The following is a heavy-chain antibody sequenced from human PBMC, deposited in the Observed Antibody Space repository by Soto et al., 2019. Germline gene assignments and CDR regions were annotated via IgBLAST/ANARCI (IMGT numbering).Heavy chain of an antibody. CDR2: SIPVFGTA. J-gene: IGHJ4*02. D-gene: IGHD6-13*01. CDR3: AIPLPKQQLVRGAFDH. CDR1: GGTFRNYA. Sequence: QVQLVQSGAEVKKPGSSVKLSCKTSGGTFRNYAINWVRQAPGQGLEWMGGSIPVFGTANYAQTFQGRFTITADESTSTAYMELSSLRSEDTAVYYCAIPLPKQQLVRGAFDHWGQGTLVTVAP. V-gene: IGHV1-69*01.